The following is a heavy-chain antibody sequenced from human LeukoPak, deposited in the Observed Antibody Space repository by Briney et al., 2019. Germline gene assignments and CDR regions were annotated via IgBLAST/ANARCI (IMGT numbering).Heavy chain of an antibody. V-gene: IGHV4-30-2*01. Sequence: SETLSLTCAVSGGSISSGGYSWSWIRQPPGKGLEWIGYIYHSGSTYYNPSLKSRVTISVDRSKNQFSLKLSSVTAADTAVYYCARGVITVTTRDPGFSDWGQGTLVTVSS. D-gene: IGHD4-17*01. CDR3: ARGVITVTTRDPGFSD. J-gene: IGHJ4*02. CDR2: IYHSGST. CDR1: GGSISSGGYS.